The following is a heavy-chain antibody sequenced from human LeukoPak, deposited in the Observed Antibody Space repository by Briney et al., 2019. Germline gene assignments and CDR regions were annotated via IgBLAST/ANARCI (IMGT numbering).Heavy chain of an antibody. V-gene: IGHV3-20*04. Sequence: GGSLRLSCAASGFTFDDYGMSWVRQAPGKGLEWVSGINWNGGSTGYADSVKGRFTISRDNAKNSLYLQMNSLRIEDTALYYCARGDTAMASVHSGQGTLVTVSS. CDR2: INWNGGST. D-gene: IGHD5-18*01. CDR1: GFTFDDYG. CDR3: ARGDTAMASVH. J-gene: IGHJ4*02.